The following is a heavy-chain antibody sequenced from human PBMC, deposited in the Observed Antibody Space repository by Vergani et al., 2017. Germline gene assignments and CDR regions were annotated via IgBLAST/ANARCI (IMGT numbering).Heavy chain of an antibody. D-gene: IGHD1-1*01. J-gene: IGHJ4*02. CDR1: EYSFGNYW. V-gene: IGHV5-51*01. CDR2: IYPAYSDT. CDR3: ARHTTYTDS. Sequence: EVELVQSGPEMRKPGESLKISCKGSEYSFGNYWIGWVRQMPGKGLEWMGIIYPAYSDTRYSPSFPGQVTISADKSISTAFLQWDSLKASDTALYYCARHTTYTDSWGQGTLVTVSS.